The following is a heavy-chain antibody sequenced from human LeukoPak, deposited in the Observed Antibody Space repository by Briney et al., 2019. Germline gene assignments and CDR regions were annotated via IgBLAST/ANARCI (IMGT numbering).Heavy chain of an antibody. CDR2: ISSSSNYV. Sequence: AGSLRLSCAASGFTFISYSMTWARQAPGKGLEWVSSISSSSNYVYYADSMKGRFTISRDNAKNSLYLQMNSLRAEDTAVYYCTRGHYYGMDVWGKGTTVTISS. V-gene: IGHV3-21*01. CDR1: GFTFISYS. J-gene: IGHJ6*04. CDR3: TRGHYYGMDV.